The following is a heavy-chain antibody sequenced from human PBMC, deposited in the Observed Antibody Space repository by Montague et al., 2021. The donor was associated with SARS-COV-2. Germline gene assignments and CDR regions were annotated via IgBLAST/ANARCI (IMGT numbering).Heavy chain of an antibody. CDR1: GFTFSSYW. V-gene: IGHV3-74*01. CDR2: INSDMSIT. J-gene: IGHJ6*03. D-gene: IGHD2-2*01. CDR3: ARETIVPASIGYYYYMDV. Sequence: SLRLSCAASGFTFSSYWMHWVRQAPGKGLVWVSRINSDMSITNYADSVKGRFTISRDNAKNTLYLQMNSLRDDDTAVYYCARETIVPASIGYYYYMDVWGKGTPVAVSS.